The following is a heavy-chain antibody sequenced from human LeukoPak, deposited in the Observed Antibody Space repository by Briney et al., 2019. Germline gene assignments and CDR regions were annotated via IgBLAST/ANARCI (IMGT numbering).Heavy chain of an antibody. J-gene: IGHJ6*03. Sequence: ASVTVSCKASGYSFTGYYMHRVREAPGQGLEWMGGINPNSGGTNYAQKFQGRVTMTRDTSISTAYMELSRLRSDDTAVYYCAPNLEADYYYYYMDVWGKGTTVTVSS. CDR1: GYSFTGYY. CDR3: APNLEADYYYYYMDV. CDR2: INPNSGGT. V-gene: IGHV1-2*02. D-gene: IGHD1-1*01.